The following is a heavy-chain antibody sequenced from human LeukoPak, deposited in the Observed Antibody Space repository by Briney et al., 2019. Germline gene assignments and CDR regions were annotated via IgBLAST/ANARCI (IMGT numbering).Heavy chain of an antibody. CDR2: IDPNGTVT. Sequence: PGGPLNISGKCSGYNFPIYGISGVGQMPGKGLDWMGGIDPNGTVTSYRTNFQGHVTIYADKSISTAYLQWSSLKASHTAMYYCVRQGPNSDIVTAYYSVAEYFKHWGQGTLVTVSS. CDR3: VRQGPNSDIVTAYYSVAEYFKH. CDR1: GYNFPIYG. D-gene: IGHD3-9*01. J-gene: IGHJ1*01. V-gene: IGHV5-10-1*01.